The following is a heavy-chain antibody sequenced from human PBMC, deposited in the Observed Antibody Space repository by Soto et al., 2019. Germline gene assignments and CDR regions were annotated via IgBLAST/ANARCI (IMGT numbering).Heavy chain of an antibody. CDR2: IYYSGST. Sequence: PSETLSLTCTVSGGSISSYYWSWIRQPPGKGLEWIGYIYYSGSTNYNPSLKSRVTISVDTSKNQFSLKLSSVTAADTAVYYCASTLWFGGYNWFDPWGQGTLVTVSS. J-gene: IGHJ5*02. CDR3: ASTLWFGGYNWFDP. V-gene: IGHV4-59*01. CDR1: GGSISSYY. D-gene: IGHD3-10*01.